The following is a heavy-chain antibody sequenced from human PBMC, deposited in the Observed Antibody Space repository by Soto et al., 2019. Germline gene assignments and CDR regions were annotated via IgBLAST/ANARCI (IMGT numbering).Heavy chain of an antibody. D-gene: IGHD6-13*01. Sequence: QVQLQQWGAGLLKPSETLSLTCAVYGGSFSGYYWSWIRQAPGKGLEWIGEINNSGNSNSNPSLKSRVTITLDSAKNPFSLRLNSVTAADTGVYYCARGLRAAVGTGSRFRYWGQGTLVTVSS. CDR3: ARGLRAAVGTGSRFRY. V-gene: IGHV4-34*01. CDR2: INNSGNS. J-gene: IGHJ4*02. CDR1: GGSFSGYY.